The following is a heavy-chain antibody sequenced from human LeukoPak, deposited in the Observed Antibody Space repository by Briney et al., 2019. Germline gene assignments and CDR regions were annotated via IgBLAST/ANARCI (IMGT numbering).Heavy chain of an antibody. CDR1: GDSFTSVTDY. Sequence: PSETLSLTCTVSGDSFTSVTDYWAWIRQPPGKGLEWIASGDYSGGTYYNPSLESRVAISADMSKNQISLKLTSVTGADTAVYYCAGERGEEYRSGWYKTNYFYNWGQGIRVTVSS. CDR2: GDYSGGT. CDR3: AGERGEEYRSGWYKTNYFYN. J-gene: IGHJ4*02. D-gene: IGHD6-19*01. V-gene: IGHV4-39*07.